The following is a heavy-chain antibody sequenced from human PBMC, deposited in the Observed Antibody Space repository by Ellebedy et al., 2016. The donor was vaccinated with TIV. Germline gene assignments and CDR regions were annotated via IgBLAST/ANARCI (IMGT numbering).Heavy chain of an antibody. Sequence: SETLSLXXTVSGDSISSGGYYWSWIRQHPGKGLEWIGYIYYSGNTYYSPSLKSRLTISVDTSQNLFSLKLNSVTAADTAVYYCARVASTWTTFDCWGQGSLVTVSS. CDR1: GDSISSGGYY. CDR2: IYYSGNT. J-gene: IGHJ4*02. CDR3: ARVASTWTTFDC. D-gene: IGHD2-2*01. V-gene: IGHV4-31*03.